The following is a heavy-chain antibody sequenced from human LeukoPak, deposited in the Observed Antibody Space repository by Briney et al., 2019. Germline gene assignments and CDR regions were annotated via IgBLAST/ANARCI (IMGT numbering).Heavy chain of an antibody. D-gene: IGHD3-9*01. CDR3: ARGDSFYYYYYDMDV. V-gene: IGHV1-8*01. Sequence: GASVKVSCKASGYTFTSYDINWVRQATGQGLEWMGWMNPNSGNTGYAQKFQGRVTMTRNTSISTAYMELSSLRSEDTAVYYCARGDSFYYYYYDMDVWGQGTTVTVAS. CDR2: MNPNSGNT. CDR1: GYTFTSYD. J-gene: IGHJ6*02.